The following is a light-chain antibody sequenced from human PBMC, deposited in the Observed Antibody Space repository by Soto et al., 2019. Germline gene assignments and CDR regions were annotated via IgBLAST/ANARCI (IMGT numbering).Light chain of an antibody. CDR1: QSVSSN. CDR2: GAS. J-gene: IGKJ1*01. V-gene: IGKV3-15*01. Sequence: EIVMTQSPATLSVSPGERATLSCRASQSVSSNLAWYQQKPGQAPMLLIYGASTMATGIPARFSGSGSGTEFTLTISSLQSADFAVYYCQQYNNWPPWTFGKGTKVEIK. CDR3: QQYNNWPPWT.